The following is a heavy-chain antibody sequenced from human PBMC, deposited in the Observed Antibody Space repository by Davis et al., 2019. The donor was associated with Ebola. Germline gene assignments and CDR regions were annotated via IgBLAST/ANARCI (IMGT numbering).Heavy chain of an antibody. J-gene: IGHJ4*02. CDR3: VKSRSGWNLFDY. CDR1: GFTFSSYA. D-gene: IGHD6-19*01. V-gene: IGHV3-64D*08. CDR2: ISSNGGST. Sequence: GESLKISCSASGFTFSSYAMHWVRQAPGKGLEYVSAISSNGGSTYYADSVKGRFTISRDNSKNTLYLQMSSLRAEDTAVYYCVKSRSGWNLFDYWGQGTLVTVSS.